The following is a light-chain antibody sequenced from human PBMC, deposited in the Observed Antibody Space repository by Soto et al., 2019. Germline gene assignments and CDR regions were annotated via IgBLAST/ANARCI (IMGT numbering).Light chain of an antibody. J-gene: IGLJ3*02. CDR1: SSDVGGYNY. CDR3: SSYTSSSTHWV. Sequence: QSALTQPASVSGSPGQSITISCTGTSSDVGGYNYVSWYQQHPGKATKLMIYEVSNRPSGVSNRFSGSKSGNTASLTISGLQAEDEADYYCSSYTSSSTHWVFGGGTKLTFL. CDR2: EVS. V-gene: IGLV2-14*01.